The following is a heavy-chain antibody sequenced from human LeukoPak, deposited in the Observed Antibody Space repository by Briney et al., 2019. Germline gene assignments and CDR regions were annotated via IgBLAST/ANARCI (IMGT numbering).Heavy chain of an antibody. V-gene: IGHV4-38-2*02. CDR1: GYSISSGYY. CDR3: ARDRRGNRGSQPYNWFDP. J-gene: IGHJ5*02. Sequence: SETLSLTCTVSGYSISSGYYWGWIRQPPGKGLEWTGSIYHSGSTYYNPSLKSRVTISVDTSKNQFSLKLSSVTAADTAVYYCARDRRGNRGSQPYNWFDPWGQGTLVTVSS. D-gene: IGHD2-2*01. CDR2: IYHSGST.